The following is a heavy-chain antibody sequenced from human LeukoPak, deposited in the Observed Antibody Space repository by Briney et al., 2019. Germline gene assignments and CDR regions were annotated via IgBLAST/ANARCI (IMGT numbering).Heavy chain of an antibody. D-gene: IGHD6-13*01. CDR3: ARVLAAAGYYYMDV. V-gene: IGHV1-8*01. Sequence: ASVKVSCKASGYTFTSYDINWVRQATGQGLEWMGWMNPNSGNTGYAQKFQGRVTVTRNTSISTAYMELSSLRSEDAAVYYCARVLAAAGYYYMDVWGKGTTVTVSS. J-gene: IGHJ6*03. CDR1: GYTFTSYD. CDR2: MNPNSGNT.